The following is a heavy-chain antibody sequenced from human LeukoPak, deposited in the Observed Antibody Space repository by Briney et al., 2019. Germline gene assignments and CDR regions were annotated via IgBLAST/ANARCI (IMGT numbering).Heavy chain of an antibody. J-gene: IGHJ4*02. CDR3: ARGNYYDSSGYLTDY. Sequence: ASVKVSCKASGYTFTSYGISWVRQAPGQGLERMGWISAYNGNTNYAQKLQGRVTMTTDTSTSTAYMELSSLRSEDTAVYYCARGNYYDSSGYLTDYWGQGTLVTVSS. CDR1: GYTFTSYG. V-gene: IGHV1-18*01. CDR2: ISAYNGNT. D-gene: IGHD3-22*01.